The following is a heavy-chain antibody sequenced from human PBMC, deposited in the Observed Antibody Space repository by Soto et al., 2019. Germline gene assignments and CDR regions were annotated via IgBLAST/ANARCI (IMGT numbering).Heavy chain of an antibody. CDR2: IYYSGST. D-gene: IGHD2-2*02. CDR1: GGSISSYY. V-gene: IGHV4-59*12. Sequence: SETLSLTCTVSGGSISSYYWSWIRQPPGKGLEWIGYIYYSGSTNYNPSLKSRVTISVDTSKNQFSLKLSSVTAADTAVYYCARDVYLQSFDYWGHGTLVTVSS. CDR3: ARDVYLQSFDY. J-gene: IGHJ4*03.